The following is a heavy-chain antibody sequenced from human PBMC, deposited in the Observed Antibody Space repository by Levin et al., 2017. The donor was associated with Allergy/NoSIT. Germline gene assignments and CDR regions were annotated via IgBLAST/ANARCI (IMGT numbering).Heavy chain of an antibody. V-gene: IGHV3-23*01. J-gene: IGHJ4*02. CDR1: GFTFSSYA. D-gene: IGHD2-15*01. CDR2: ISGSGGST. CDR3: AKDRGIVVVVAKGSFGN. Sequence: PGGSLRLSCAASGFTFSSYAMSWVRQAPGKGLEWVSAISGSGGSTYYADSVKGRFTISRDNSKNTLYLQMNSLRAEDTAVYYCAKDRGIVVVVAKGSFGNWGQGTLVTVSS.